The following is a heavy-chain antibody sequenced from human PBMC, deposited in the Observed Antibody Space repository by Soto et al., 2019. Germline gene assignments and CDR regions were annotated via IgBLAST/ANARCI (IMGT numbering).Heavy chain of an antibody. J-gene: IGHJ3*02. CDR3: ARGCDIVTGSQTVGAFDI. D-gene: IGHD3-9*01. Sequence: QVQLVQSGAEVKKPGSSVKVSCKASGGTFSSYAISWVRQAPGQGLEWMGGIIPIFGTANYAQKFQGRVTITADESTSTAYMELSSLRSEDTAVYYCARGCDIVTGSQTVGAFDIWGQGTMVTVSS. V-gene: IGHV1-69*01. CDR1: GGTFSSYA. CDR2: IIPIFGTA.